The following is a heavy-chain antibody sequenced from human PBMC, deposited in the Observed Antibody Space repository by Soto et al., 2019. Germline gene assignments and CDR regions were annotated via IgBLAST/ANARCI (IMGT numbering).Heavy chain of an antibody. CDR1: GFTFSSYA. CDR3: ARSLGGSSYFSPDY. Sequence: GGSLRLSCAPSGFTFSSYAIHWVRQAPGKGLEWVAVLANDGSYKYYADSMKGRFTISRDNSKNTLYLQMDSLRPGDTAVYYCARSLGGSSYFSPDYRGQRTLVTVSS. D-gene: IGHD6-13*01. CDR2: LANDGSYK. J-gene: IGHJ4*02. V-gene: IGHV3-30*04.